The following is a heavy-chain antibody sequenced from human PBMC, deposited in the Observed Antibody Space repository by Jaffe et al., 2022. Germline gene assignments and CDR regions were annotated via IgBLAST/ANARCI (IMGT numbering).Heavy chain of an antibody. Sequence: EVQLLESGGGLVQPGGSLRLSCAASGLTFSSYAMNWVRQGPGKGLEWVSAISGSGVSTYYADSVKGRFTISRDNSKNALYLQMNSLRAEDTAVYYCAKGLGDYIWGRYRPFDYWGQGTLVTVSS. CDR3: AKGLGDYIWGRYRPFDY. CDR1: GLTFSSYA. CDR2: ISGSGVST. J-gene: IGHJ4*02. D-gene: IGHD3-16*02. V-gene: IGHV3-23*01.